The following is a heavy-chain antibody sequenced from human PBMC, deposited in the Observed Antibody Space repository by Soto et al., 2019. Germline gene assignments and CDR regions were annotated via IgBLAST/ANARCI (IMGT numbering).Heavy chain of an antibody. J-gene: IGHJ3*01. D-gene: IGHD1-1*01. V-gene: IGHV4-61*01. CDR3: ARDRSDDRNSFDALAV. Sequence: SETLSLSCTVSGGSVSGGSDYWSWVRKTPGKGLEWIAHIYHTGSTNYTPSLKSRVTISVDMSKNQFSLRLDSLTPADTAVYYCARDRSDDRNSFDALAVWGRGTMVTVSS. CDR1: GGSVSGGSDY. CDR2: IYHTGST.